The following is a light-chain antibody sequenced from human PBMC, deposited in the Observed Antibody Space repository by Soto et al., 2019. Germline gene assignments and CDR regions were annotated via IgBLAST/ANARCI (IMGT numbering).Light chain of an antibody. J-gene: IGKJ4*01. CDR3: QQRSNWPT. V-gene: IGKV3-11*01. CDR2: DAS. Sequence: LLPQSPATLSLSPGERATLSCRASQSVRSYLAWYQQKPGQAPRLLIYDASNRATGIPARLSGSGSGTDFTLTISSLEPEDFAVYYCQQRSNWPTCGGGTKVDIK. CDR1: QSVRSY.